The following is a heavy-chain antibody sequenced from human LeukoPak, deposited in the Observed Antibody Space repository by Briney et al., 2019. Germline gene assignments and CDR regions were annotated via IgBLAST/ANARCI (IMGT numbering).Heavy chain of an antibody. D-gene: IGHD2-2*02. V-gene: IGHV3-74*01. Sequence: PGGSLRLSCAASGFTFSPYWMHWVRQAPGKGLVWVSDINSDGTITHYADSVKGRFTVSRDNAQDTLYLQMNSLRAEDTAVYYCARGTALQDYWGQGTLVTVSS. J-gene: IGHJ4*02. CDR2: INSDGTIT. CDR1: GFTFSPYW. CDR3: ARGTALQDY.